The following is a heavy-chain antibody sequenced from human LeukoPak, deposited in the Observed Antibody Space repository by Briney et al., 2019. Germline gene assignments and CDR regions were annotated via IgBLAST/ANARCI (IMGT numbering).Heavy chain of an antibody. V-gene: IGHV4-59*08. J-gene: IGHJ5*02. D-gene: IGHD6-19*01. CDR1: GGSISSYY. CDR2: IFYSGST. CDR3: ARSPSGGWYNWFDP. Sequence: PSETLSLTCTVSGGSISSYYWSWIRQPPGKGLEWIGYIFYSGSTYYNPSLNSRVTISVDTSKNQFSLKLSSVTAADTAVYYCARSPSGGWYNWFDPWGQGTLVTVSS.